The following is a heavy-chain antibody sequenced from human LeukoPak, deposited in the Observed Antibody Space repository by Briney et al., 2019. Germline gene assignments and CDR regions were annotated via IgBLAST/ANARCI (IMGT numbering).Heavy chain of an antibody. D-gene: IGHD6-19*01. J-gene: IGHJ4*02. V-gene: IGHV4-39*07. CDR1: GGSISSSSYY. Sequence: SETLSLTCTVSGGSISSSSYYWGWIRQPPGKGLEWIGSIYYSGSTYYNPSLNSRVTISVDTSKNQFSLKLTSATAADTAVYYCCGSGWFAGPFGYWGQGALVTVSS. CDR2: IYYSGST. CDR3: CGSGWFAGPFGY.